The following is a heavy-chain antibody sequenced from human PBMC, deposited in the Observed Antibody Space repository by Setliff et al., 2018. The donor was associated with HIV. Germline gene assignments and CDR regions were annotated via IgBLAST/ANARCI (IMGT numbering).Heavy chain of an antibody. Sequence: ASVKVSCKASNYTLINYGVSWVRQAPGQGLEWMGWIGSYSGYTIYSQKFQDRLTMTTDTSTTTASMELRSLRSDDTAVYYCVRGHCNSDKCWYTWFDPWGQGTLVTVSS. CDR3: VRGHCNSDKCWYTWFDP. J-gene: IGHJ5*02. V-gene: IGHV1-18*01. D-gene: IGHD2-2*01. CDR1: NYTLINYG. CDR2: IGSYSGYT.